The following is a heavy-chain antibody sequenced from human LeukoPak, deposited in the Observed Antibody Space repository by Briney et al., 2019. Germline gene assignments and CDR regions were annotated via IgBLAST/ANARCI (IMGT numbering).Heavy chain of an antibody. D-gene: IGHD1-14*01. CDR2: IGPTGSDR. J-gene: IGHJ4*02. CDR3: ATETNGRHYDY. Sequence: GGSLRLSCTASGLTFSTSGFNWVRQAPGKGLEWVASIGPTGSDRYHADSIKGRFTISRDNVNNFLYLQMNSLRAEDTAVYYCATETNGRHYDYWGQGTLLTVSS. V-gene: IGHV3-21*06. CDR1: GLTFSTSG.